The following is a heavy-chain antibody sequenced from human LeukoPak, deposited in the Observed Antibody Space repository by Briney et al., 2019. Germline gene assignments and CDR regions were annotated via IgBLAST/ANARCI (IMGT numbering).Heavy chain of an antibody. D-gene: IGHD1-26*01. J-gene: IGHJ4*02. CDR3: ARNSGSNPFDY. Sequence: GGSLRLSCAASGFTFSSYWLSWVRQAPGKGLEWVASIEQDGSQKYYVDSVRGRFAISRDNAKNSVYLQTNSLRVEDTAVYYCARNSGSNPFDYWGQGTLVTVSS. CDR2: IEQDGSQK. CDR1: GFTFSSYW. V-gene: IGHV3-7*01.